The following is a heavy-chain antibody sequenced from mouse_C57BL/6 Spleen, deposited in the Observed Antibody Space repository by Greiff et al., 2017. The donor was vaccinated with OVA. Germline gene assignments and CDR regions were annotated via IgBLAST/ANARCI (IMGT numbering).Heavy chain of an antibody. CDR2: IYPRSGNT. J-gene: IGHJ3*01. Sequence: QVQLQQSGAELARPGASVKLSCKASGYTFTSYGISWVKQRTGQGLEWIGEIYPRSGNTYYNEKFKGKATLTADKSSSTAYMGLRSLTSEDSAFYFCAREGDLGHAWFAYGGQGTLVTVSA. CDR3: AREGDLGHAWFAY. CDR1: GYTFTSYG. D-gene: IGHD4-1*01. V-gene: IGHV1-81*01.